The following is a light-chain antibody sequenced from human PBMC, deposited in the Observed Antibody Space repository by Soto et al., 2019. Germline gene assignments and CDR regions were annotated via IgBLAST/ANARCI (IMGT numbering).Light chain of an antibody. CDR1: QSVSSY. J-gene: IGKJ4*01. CDR2: DAS. Sequence: EIVLTHSPAALSLSPGDRATLSCRASQSVSSYLAWYQQKPGQSPRLLIYDASNRATGVPARFSASGSGTDFTLTISSLEPEDFAVYYCQHRSNWPLTFGGGTKVDIK. CDR3: QHRSNWPLT. V-gene: IGKV3-11*01.